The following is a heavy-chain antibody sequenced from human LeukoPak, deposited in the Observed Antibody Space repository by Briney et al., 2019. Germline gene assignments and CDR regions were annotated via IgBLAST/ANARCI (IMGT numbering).Heavy chain of an antibody. CDR2: ISNSSSYI. V-gene: IGHV3-11*06. D-gene: IGHD6-19*01. Sequence: GGSLRLSCAASGFTFSDYYMSWIRQAPGKGLEWVSSISNSSSYIYYADSVKGRFTISRDNAKNSLYLQMNSLRAEDTGVYYCARRVAVADNYFDYWGQGTLVTVSS. CDR1: GFTFSDYY. J-gene: IGHJ4*02. CDR3: ARRVAVADNYFDY.